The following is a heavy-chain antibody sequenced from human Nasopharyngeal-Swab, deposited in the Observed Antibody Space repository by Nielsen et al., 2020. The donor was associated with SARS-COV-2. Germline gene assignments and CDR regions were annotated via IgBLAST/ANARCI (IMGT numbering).Heavy chain of an antibody. J-gene: IGHJ6*02. CDR3: ASSYYYGMDV. Sequence: ASVKVSCKASGYTFTGYYIQWVRQAPGQGLEWMGIINPSGGSTSYAQKFQGRVTMTRDTSTSTVYMELSSLRSEDTAVYYRASSYYYGMDVWGQGTTVTVSS. CDR2: INPSGGST. CDR1: GYTFTGYY. V-gene: IGHV1-46*01.